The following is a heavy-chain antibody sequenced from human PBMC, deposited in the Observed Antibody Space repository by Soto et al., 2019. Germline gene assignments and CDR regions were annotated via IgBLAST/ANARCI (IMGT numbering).Heavy chain of an antibody. CDR1: GYTLTELS. CDR2: FDPEDGET. D-gene: IGHD3-10*01. CDR3: ATSGTGSGSYGNYYYYMDV. J-gene: IGHJ6*03. Sequence: ASVKVSCKVSGYTLTELSMHWVRQAPGKGLEWMGGFDPEDGETIYAQKFQGRVTMTEDTSTDTAYMELSSLRSEDTAVYYCATSGTGSGSYGNYYYYMDVWGKGTTVTVSS. V-gene: IGHV1-24*01.